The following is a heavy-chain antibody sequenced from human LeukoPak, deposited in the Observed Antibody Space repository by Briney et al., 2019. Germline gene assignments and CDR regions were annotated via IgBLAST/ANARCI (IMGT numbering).Heavy chain of an antibody. Sequence: PGGSLRLSCAASGFTFSSYAMSWVRQAPGKGLEWVSAISGSGGSTYYAGSVKGRLTISRDNSKNTLYLQMNSLRAEDTAIYYCAKPWSTSGWSLFDYWGQGTLVTVSS. CDR1: GFTFSSYA. CDR2: ISGSGGST. V-gene: IGHV3-23*01. CDR3: AKPWSTSGWSLFDY. D-gene: IGHD6-19*01. J-gene: IGHJ4*02.